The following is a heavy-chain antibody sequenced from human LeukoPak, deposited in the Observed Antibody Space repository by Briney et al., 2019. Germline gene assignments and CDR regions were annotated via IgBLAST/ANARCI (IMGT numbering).Heavy chain of an antibody. D-gene: IGHD2-21*01. CDR1: GFTFSSYA. Sequence: GGSLRLSCAASGFTFSSYAMSWVRQAPGKGLEWVSAISGSGGSTYYADSVKGRFTISRDNSKNTLYLQMNRLRAEDTAVYYCAKDRYYPLDAFDIWGQGTMVTVSS. CDR3: AKDRYYPLDAFDI. V-gene: IGHV3-23*01. CDR2: ISGSGGST. J-gene: IGHJ3*02.